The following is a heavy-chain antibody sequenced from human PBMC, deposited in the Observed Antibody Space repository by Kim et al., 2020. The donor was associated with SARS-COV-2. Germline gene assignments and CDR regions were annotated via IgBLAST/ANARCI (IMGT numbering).Heavy chain of an antibody. V-gene: IGHV3-48*02. CDR2: ISSSSSAI. CDR1: GFTFSSYS. J-gene: IGHJ4*02. Sequence: GSLRLSCAASGFTFSSYSMNWVRQAPGKGLEWVSYISSSSSAIHYADSVKGRFTISRDNAKNSLYVQMNSLRDEDTAVYYCARDRVGYSYGYEFDYWGQGTLVTVSS. D-gene: IGHD5-18*01. CDR3: ARDRVGYSYGYEFDY.